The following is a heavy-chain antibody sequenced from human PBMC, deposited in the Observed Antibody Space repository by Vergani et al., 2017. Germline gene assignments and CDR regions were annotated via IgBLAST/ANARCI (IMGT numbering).Heavy chain of an antibody. CDR3: ARVAPSNSEVTPTGFDV. J-gene: IGHJ3*01. D-gene: IGHD2-8*02. V-gene: IGHV1-18*01. CDR1: SHTFQTYG. Sequence: QVQLVQSGAELKKPGASVSVSCKGSSHTFQTYGISWVRQAPGKGLEWMAWIRPYTGHTIYAQKFQDRVTKTADTSTNTAYMNLRSLRSNDTAVYFCARVAPSNSEVTPTGFDVWGQGTMVTVSS. CDR2: IRPYTGHT.